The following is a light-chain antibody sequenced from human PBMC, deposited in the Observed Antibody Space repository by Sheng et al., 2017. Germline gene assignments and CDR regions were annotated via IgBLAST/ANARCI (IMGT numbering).Light chain of an antibody. Sequence: SYELTQPPSVSVAPGKTARITCGGNNIGSKSVHWYQHQPGRAPVLVVHDDSDRPSGIPERFSGSNSGNTATLTISGTQAMDEADYYCQAWDSSTVVFGGGTKLTVL. V-gene: IGLV3-21*01. CDR1: NIGSKS. J-gene: IGLJ2*01. CDR2: DDS. CDR3: QAWDSSTVV.